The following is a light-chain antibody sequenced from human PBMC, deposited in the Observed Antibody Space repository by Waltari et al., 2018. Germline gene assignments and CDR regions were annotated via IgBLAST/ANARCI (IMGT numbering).Light chain of an antibody. CDR2: AAS. Sequence: DIQMTQSPSSLSAPVGDRVTITCRASQSISTYLNWYQVKPGKAPKLLISAASTLQGGVPSRFSGSGSGADFTLTISNLQPDDYATYYCQQSYSIPCAFGQGTKLEIK. CDR3: QQSYSIPCA. CDR1: QSISTY. J-gene: IGKJ2*01. V-gene: IGKV1-39*01.